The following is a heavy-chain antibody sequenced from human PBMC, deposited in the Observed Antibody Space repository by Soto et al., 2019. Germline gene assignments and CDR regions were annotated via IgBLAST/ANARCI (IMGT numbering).Heavy chain of an antibody. Sequence: QVQLQESGPGLVKASETLSLTCTVSGGSISSYYWSWIRQPPGKGLEWIGYIYDSESTNYNPSLKGRATILXXTXKNXVSLKLSSVTAADTAVYYCARNRVIAAPWYYGMDGWGQGTTVTVSS. CDR3: ARNRVIAAPWYYGMDG. J-gene: IGHJ6*02. V-gene: IGHV4-59*01. CDR2: IYDSEST. D-gene: IGHD6-25*01. CDR1: GGSISSYY.